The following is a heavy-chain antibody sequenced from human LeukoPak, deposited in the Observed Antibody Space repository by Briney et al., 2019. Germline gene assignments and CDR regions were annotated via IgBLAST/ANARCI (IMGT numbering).Heavy chain of an antibody. J-gene: IGHJ4*02. CDR3: TTEDYDSSGYFAYYFNY. CDR2: IQSETAGGTT. V-gene: IGHV3-15*01. CDR1: GFTFSNAR. D-gene: IGHD3-22*01. Sequence: GGSLRLSCAASGFTFSNARMSWVRQAPGKGLEWVGRIQSETAGGTTEYAAPVKGRFTISRDDSKTTLYMQMNSLKTEDTAAYYCTTEDYDSSGYFAYYFNYWGQGTLVTVSA.